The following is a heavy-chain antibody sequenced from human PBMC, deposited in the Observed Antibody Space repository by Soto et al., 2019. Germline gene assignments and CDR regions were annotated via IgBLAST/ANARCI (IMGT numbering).Heavy chain of an antibody. CDR2: IYASGTT. D-gene: IGHD6-13*01. CDR1: GGPISNFY. V-gene: IGHV4-4*07. Sequence: QVQLQESGPGLVKPSETLSLTCTVSGGPISNFYWSWIRQPAGKGLEWIGRIYASGTTNYNPSLTSRVTMSVDTSYRQVSLNLNSVTAADAAMYYCARGWGSSWYYFDYLGQGTLVTVFS. CDR3: ARGWGSSWYYFDY. J-gene: IGHJ4*02.